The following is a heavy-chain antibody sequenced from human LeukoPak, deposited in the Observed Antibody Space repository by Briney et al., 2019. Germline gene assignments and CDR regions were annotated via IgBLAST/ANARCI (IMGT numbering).Heavy chain of an antibody. J-gene: IGHJ6*02. CDR1: GDSISSSTYY. D-gene: IGHD3-22*01. CDR3: ARHENYYESSGYSYYYYYGMDV. Sequence: PSETLSLTCIVSGDSISSSTYYWAWIRQPPGKGLEWIGGISHTGSTYYNPSLKSRVSISVDTSKNQFSLKLSSVSAADTAVYFCARHENYYESSGYSYYYYYGMDVWGQGTTVTVSS. CDR2: ISHTGST. V-gene: IGHV4-39*01.